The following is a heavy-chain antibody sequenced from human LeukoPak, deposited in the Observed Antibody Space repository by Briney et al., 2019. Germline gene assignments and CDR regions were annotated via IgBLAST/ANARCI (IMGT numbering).Heavy chain of an antibody. CDR3: ARGLIYGDAFDY. CDR1: GFTFSSYS. J-gene: IGHJ4*02. V-gene: IGHV3-21*01. D-gene: IGHD4-17*01. Sequence: GGSLRLSCAASGFTFSSYSMNWVRQAPGKGLEWVSSISSSSSYIYYADSVKGRFTISRDNAKNSLYLQMNSLRAEDTAVYYCARGLIYGDAFDYWGQGNVVTVSS. CDR2: ISSSSSYI.